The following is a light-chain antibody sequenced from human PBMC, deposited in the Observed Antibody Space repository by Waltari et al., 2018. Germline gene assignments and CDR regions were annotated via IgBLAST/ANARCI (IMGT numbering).Light chain of an antibody. V-gene: IGKV4-1*01. CDR2: WAS. Sequence: DIVMTQSPDSLAVSLGERATINCKSSQSILYSSNDKNYLACYQQKPGQPPKLLIYWASTRESGVPDRFSGSGSRTDFTLTSSSLQAEDVAVYYCQKYYRSRTFGQGTKVEIK. J-gene: IGKJ1*01. CDR3: QKYYRSRT. CDR1: QSILYSSNDKNY.